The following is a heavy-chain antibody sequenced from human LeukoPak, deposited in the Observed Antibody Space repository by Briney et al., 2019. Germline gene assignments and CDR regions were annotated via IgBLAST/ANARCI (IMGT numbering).Heavy chain of an antibody. CDR3: ARDASGYCGSTSCYPDTYYYYGMDV. CDR2: IYYSGST. V-gene: IGHV4-31*03. D-gene: IGHD2-2*01. Sequence: PSETLSLTCTVSGGSISSGGYYWSWIRQHPGKGLEWIGYIYYSGSTYYNPSLKSRVTISVDTSKNQFSLKLSSVTAADTAVYYCARDASGYCGSTSCYPDTYYYYGMDVWGQGTTVTVSS. J-gene: IGHJ6*02. CDR1: GGSISSGGYY.